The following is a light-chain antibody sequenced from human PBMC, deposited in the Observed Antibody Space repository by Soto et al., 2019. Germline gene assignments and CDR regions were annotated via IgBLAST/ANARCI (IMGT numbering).Light chain of an antibody. CDR3: QSNYILPWT. CDR1: QYIGNY. J-gene: IGKJ1*01. CDR2: SAS. V-gene: IGKV1-39*01. Sequence: DIQVTQSPPSLSASAGDRVTITCRASQYIGNYLNWYQHKPGKAPQLLIYSASTLQIGVPSRFSGSVSGTDFTLTITTLQPDDFASYYCQSNYILPWTFGQGTKVETK.